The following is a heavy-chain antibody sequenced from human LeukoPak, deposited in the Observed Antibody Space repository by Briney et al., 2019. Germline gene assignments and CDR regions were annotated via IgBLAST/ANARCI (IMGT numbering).Heavy chain of an antibody. CDR3: AKDGNYDSSGYYFDY. J-gene: IGHJ4*02. CDR1: GFTFSSYG. Sequence: PGRSLRLSCAASGFTFSSYGMHWVRQAPGKRLEWVAVIWYDGSDEYYADSVKGRFTISRDNSKNTLYLQMSSLRAEDTAVYYCAKDGNYDSSGYYFDYWGQGVLVTVSS. V-gene: IGHV3-33*06. CDR2: IWYDGSDE. D-gene: IGHD3-22*01.